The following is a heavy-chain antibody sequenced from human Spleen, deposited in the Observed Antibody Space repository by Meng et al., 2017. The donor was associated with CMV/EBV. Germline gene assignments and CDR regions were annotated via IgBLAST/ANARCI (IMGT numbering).Heavy chain of an antibody. CDR3: ARGREIVVVPGTTGSRTYHYYTMDV. J-gene: IGHJ6*02. V-gene: IGHV4-34*01. CDR1: GDSIGTYY. D-gene: IGHD2-2*01. Sequence: SETLSLTCTVSGDSIGTYYWSWIRQPPGKGLEWIGEINHGGTTNYNPSLKSRVTISVDTSKKWFSLRLNSVTAADTAVYYCARGREIVVVPGTTGSRTYHYYTMDVWGQGTTVTVSS. CDR2: INHGGTT.